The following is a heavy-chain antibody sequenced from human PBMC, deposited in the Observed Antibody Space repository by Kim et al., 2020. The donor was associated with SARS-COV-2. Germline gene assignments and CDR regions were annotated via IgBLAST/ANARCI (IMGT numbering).Heavy chain of an antibody. Sequence: ASVKVSCKASGFTFSNYAIHWVRQAPGQGLEWLGWINAATGTPKYSQKFQGRLTITRDTSASTAYVELSSLTSEDTAVYYCTRGFLMVREIIVYYYYYALHVWGQGTTVTVSS. CDR3: TRGFLMVREIIVYYYYYALHV. V-gene: IGHV1-3*01. D-gene: IGHD3-10*01. J-gene: IGHJ6*02. CDR1: GFTFSNYA. CDR2: INAATGTP.